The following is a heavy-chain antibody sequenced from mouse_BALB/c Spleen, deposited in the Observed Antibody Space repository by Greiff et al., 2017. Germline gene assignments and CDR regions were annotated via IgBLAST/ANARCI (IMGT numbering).Heavy chain of an antibody. Sequence: EVMLVESGGGLVQPGGSRKLSCAASGFTFSSFGMHWVRQAPEKGLEWVAYISSGSSTIYYADTVKGRFTISRDNPKNTLFLQMTSLRSEDTAMYYCARGPDGWFAYWGQGTLVTVSA. V-gene: IGHV5-17*02. CDR2: ISSGSSTI. J-gene: IGHJ3*01. CDR1: GFTFSSFG. D-gene: IGHD2-3*01. CDR3: ARGPDGWFAY.